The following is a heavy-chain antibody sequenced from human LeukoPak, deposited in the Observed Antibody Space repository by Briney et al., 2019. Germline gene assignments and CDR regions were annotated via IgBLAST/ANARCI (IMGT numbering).Heavy chain of an antibody. J-gene: IGHJ4*02. CDR1: GFTFSSYA. D-gene: IGHD3-9*01. V-gene: IGHV3-30*01. CDR3: ARAYYDILTGEPINFDY. Sequence: PGGSLRLSCAASGFTFSSYAMHWVRQAPGKGLEWVAVISYDGSNKYYADSVKGRFTISRDNSKNTLYLQMNSLRAEDTAVYYCARAYYDILTGEPINFDYWGQGTLVTVSS. CDR2: ISYDGSNK.